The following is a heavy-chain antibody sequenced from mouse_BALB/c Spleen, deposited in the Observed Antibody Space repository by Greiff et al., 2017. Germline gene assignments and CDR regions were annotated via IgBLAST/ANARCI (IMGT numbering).Heavy chain of an antibody. D-gene: IGHD1-1*01. CDR3: ARDTYYYGSSYRYFDV. CDR2: IDPANGNT. CDR1: GFNIKDTY. Sequence: VQLQQSGAELVKPGASVKLSCTASGFNIKDTYMHWVKQRPEQGLEWIGRIDPANGNTKYDPKFQGKATITADTSSNTAYLQLSSLTSEDTAVYYCARDTYYYGSSYRYFDVWGAGTTVTVSS. J-gene: IGHJ1*01. V-gene: IGHV14-3*02.